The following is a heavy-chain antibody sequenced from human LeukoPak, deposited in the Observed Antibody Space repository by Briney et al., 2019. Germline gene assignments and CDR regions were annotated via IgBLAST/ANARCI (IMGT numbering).Heavy chain of an antibody. D-gene: IGHD3-22*01. Sequence: GGSLRLSCAASGFTFDDYAMHWVRQAPGKGLEWVSGISWNSGSIGYADSVKGRFTISRDNAKNSLYLQMNSLRAEDMALYYCAKDIYYDSSGVFDYWGQGTLVTVS. V-gene: IGHV3-9*03. CDR3: AKDIYYDSSGVFDY. J-gene: IGHJ4*02. CDR2: ISWNSGSI. CDR1: GFTFDDYA.